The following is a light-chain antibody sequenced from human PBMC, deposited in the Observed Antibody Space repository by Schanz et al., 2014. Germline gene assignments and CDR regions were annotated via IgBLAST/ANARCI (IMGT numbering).Light chain of an antibody. V-gene: IGKV3-15*01. CDR3: QQYNNWPLT. J-gene: IGKJ4*01. CDR1: QSVGSN. Sequence: ERVMTQSLATLSVSPGERVTLSCRASQSVGSNLAWYQQKPGQAPRLLMYGVSTRATGIPARFSGSGSGTDFTLAISSLQSEDFAVYYCQQYNNWPLTFGGGTKVEIK. CDR2: GVS.